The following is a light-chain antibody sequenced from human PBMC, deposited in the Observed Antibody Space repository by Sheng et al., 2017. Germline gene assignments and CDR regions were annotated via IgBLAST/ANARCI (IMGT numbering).Light chain of an antibody. J-gene: IGKJ3*01. CDR3: QQYNVYTPPHT. Sequence: DIQMTQSPSTLSASVGDRVTLTCRASHNILDYLAWYQQKPGKAPKLLIYKASTLESGVPSRFSGSGSGTEFTLTISSLQPEDFATYYCQQYNVYTPPHTFGPGTKVDIK. CDR2: KAS. V-gene: IGKV1-5*03. CDR1: HNILDY.